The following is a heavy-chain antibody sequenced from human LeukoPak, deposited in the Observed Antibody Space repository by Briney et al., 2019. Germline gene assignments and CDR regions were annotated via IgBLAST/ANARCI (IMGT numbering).Heavy chain of an antibody. CDR3: AKSHRGYAPRRTYYYYMDV. D-gene: IGHD5-12*01. J-gene: IGHJ6*03. CDR1: GFTFSNYA. Sequence: GGSLRLSCAASGFTFSNYAMSWVRQAPGKGLEWVSAISGSGDSTYYADSVKGRFTISRDNSKNTLYLQMNSLRAEDTAVYYCAKSHRGYAPRRTYYYYMDVWGKGTTVTVSS. CDR2: ISGSGDST. V-gene: IGHV3-23*01.